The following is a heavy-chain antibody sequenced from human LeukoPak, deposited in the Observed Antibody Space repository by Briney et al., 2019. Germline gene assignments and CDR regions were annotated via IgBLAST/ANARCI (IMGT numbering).Heavy chain of an antibody. CDR1: GFTFSSYE. CDR2: ISCSATTI. V-gene: IGHV3-48*03. J-gene: IGHJ5*02. Sequence: GGSLRLSCAASGFTFSSYEMNWVRQAPGEGLEWVSSISCSATTIYYADSVKGRFTISRDNAKNSLYLQMNSLRAEDTAVYYCARGGSGSQNWFDPWGQGTLVTVSS. D-gene: IGHD3-10*01. CDR3: ARGGSGSQNWFDP.